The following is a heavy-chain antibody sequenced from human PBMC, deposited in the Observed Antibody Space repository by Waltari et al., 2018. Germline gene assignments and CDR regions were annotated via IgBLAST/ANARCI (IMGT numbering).Heavy chain of an antibody. J-gene: IGHJ4*02. CDR3: AHHRGGGNSAVLDY. CDR1: GFSLITSAVG. V-gene: IGHV2-5*01. CDR2: IYWHDDK. D-gene: IGHD2-21*02. Sequence: QLTLKESGPTLVKPTQTLTLTCSFSGFSLITSAVGVGWIRHPPGKALEWLAVIYWHDDKRYSPSLNSRITITKDTSKNQVVLTMTNMDPVDTATYYCAHHRGGGNSAVLDYWGQGTLVTVSS.